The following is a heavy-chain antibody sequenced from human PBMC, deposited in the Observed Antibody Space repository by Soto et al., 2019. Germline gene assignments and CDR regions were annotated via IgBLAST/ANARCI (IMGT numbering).Heavy chain of an antibody. V-gene: IGHV3-23*01. Sequence: GGSLRLSCAASGFTFSSYAMSWVRQAPGKGLEWVSAISGSGGSTYYADSVKGRFTISRDNSKNTLYLQMNSLRAEDTAVYYCANFKSRIVVVPIDYWGQGTLVTVSS. D-gene: IGHD3-22*01. CDR1: GFTFSSYA. CDR2: ISGSGGST. J-gene: IGHJ4*02. CDR3: ANFKSRIVVVPIDY.